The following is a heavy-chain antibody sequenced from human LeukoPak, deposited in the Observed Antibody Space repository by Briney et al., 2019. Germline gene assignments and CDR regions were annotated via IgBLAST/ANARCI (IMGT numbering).Heavy chain of an antibody. D-gene: IGHD5-24*01. V-gene: IGHV3-7*03. CDR1: GFTFSSYW. J-gene: IGHJ4*02. Sequence: GGSLRLSCAASGFTFSSYWMSWVRQAPGKGLEWVANIKQDGSEEYYVDSVKGRFTISRDNAKNSLYLQMNSLRAEDMALYYCAKEWARTMTTIVFDYWGQGTLVTVSS. CDR2: IKQDGSEE. CDR3: AKEWARTMTTIVFDY.